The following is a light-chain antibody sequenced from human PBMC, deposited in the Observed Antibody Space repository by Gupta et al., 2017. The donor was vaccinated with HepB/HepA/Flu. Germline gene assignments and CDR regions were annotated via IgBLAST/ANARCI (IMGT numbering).Light chain of an antibody. J-gene: IGLJ2*01. CDR1: SSNIGSNA. Sequence: QSVLTPPPSASGTPGQRVTISCSGSSSNIGSNAVSWYQQLPGTAPKILIYSTNHRPSGVPDRFSASKSGTSASLAISXLXSEDEAXYYCAAWDDSLNGRVVFGGGTKLTVL. CDR2: STN. CDR3: AAWDDSLNGRVV. V-gene: IGLV1-44*01.